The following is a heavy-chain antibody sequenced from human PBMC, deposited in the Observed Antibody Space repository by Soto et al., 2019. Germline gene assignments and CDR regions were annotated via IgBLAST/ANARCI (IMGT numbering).Heavy chain of an antibody. CDR2: ISGSGDST. CDR3: VKDHPRSEDSTTYWFFDL. CDR1: GFSFGTYA. D-gene: IGHD1-1*01. Sequence: EVQLLESGGSLVQPGGSRRLACEASGFSFGTYAMAWVRQAPGKGLAFVSRISGSGDSTSYADSVKGRFIISRDNSKNTLFLEMNNLRPEDTALYFCVKDHPRSEDSTTYWFFDLWGRGTLVTVSS. V-gene: IGHV3-23*01. J-gene: IGHJ2*01.